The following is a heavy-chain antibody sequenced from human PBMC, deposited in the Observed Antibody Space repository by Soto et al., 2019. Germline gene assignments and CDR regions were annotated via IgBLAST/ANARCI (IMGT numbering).Heavy chain of an antibody. V-gene: IGHV3-21*01. J-gene: IGHJ4*02. D-gene: IGHD3-22*01. CDR3: VRDGLDYYDTERLYFDN. CDR1: GFSFSDSA. CDR2: ISSSAVYI. Sequence: EVQLVESGGGLVQPGGSLRLSCAASGFSFSDSAMHWVRQAPGKGLEWVASISSSAVYIDYADSVKGRFTISRDNANNSLYLQMNSLRAEDTATYYCVRDGLDYYDTERLYFDNWGQGTLVTVSS.